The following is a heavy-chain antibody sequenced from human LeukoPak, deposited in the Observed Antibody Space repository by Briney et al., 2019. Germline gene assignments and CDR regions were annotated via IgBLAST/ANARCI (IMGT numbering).Heavy chain of an antibody. Sequence: PGGSLRLSCAASGFTFSSYAMLWVRHAPGKGLEYVSAISSNGGSTYYANSVKGRFTISRDNSKSTLYLQMGSLRAEDMAVYYCARSFLRTEYYFDYWGQGNLVTVSS. CDR1: GFTFSSYA. CDR3: ARSFLRTEYYFDY. V-gene: IGHV3-64*01. J-gene: IGHJ4*02. CDR2: ISSNGGST.